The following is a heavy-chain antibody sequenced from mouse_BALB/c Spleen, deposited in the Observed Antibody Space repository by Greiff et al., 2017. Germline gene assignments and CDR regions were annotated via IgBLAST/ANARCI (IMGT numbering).Heavy chain of an antibody. CDR1: GYTFTSYW. J-gene: IGHJ1*01. V-gene: IGHV1S22*01. D-gene: IGHD2-4*01. CDR3: ARRGATMITADWYFDV. Sequence: LQQPGSELVRPGASVKLSCKASGYTFTSYWMHWVKQRHGQGLEWIGNIYPGSGSTNYDEKFKSKGTLTVDTSSSTAYMQLSSLTSDDSAVYFCARRGATMITADWYFDVWGAGTTVTVSS. CDR2: IYPGSGST.